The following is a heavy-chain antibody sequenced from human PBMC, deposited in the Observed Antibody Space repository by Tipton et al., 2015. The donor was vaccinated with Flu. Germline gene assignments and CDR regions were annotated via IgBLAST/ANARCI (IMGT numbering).Heavy chain of an antibody. Sequence: LRLSCIVSGDSIRSDYFWGWNRQPPGKGLEWIGQISRGGATYYNSSLQSRATISVDSSRNRFSLKVRSVTAADTATYYCARRDYSNYVSEPKNGFDPWGQGILVTVSS. CDR2: ISRGGAT. J-gene: IGHJ5*02. CDR1: GDSIRSDYF. D-gene: IGHD4-11*01. CDR3: ARRDYSNYVSEPKNGFDP. V-gene: IGHV4-38-2*02.